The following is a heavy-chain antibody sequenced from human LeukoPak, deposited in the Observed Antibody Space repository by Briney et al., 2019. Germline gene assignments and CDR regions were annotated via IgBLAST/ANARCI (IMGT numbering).Heavy chain of an antibody. Sequence: ASVKVSCKVSGDTLIELAIHWMRQAPGKGLEWMGGLDPEDGATMYAQKFEGRVSMTEDTTTDTAYMELSSVRSEDTAVYYCATARQYDDFAGYPWYYGLDVWGQGTTVTVSS. CDR1: GDTLIELA. CDR2: LDPEDGAT. CDR3: ATARQYDDFAGYPWYYGLDV. J-gene: IGHJ6*02. V-gene: IGHV1-24*01. D-gene: IGHD3/OR15-3a*01.